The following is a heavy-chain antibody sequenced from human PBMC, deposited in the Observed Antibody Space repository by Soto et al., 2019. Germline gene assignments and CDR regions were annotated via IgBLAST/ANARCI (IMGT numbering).Heavy chain of an antibody. Sequence: EVQLVESGGGLVKPGGSLRLSCAASGFSFSTYSMNWVRQAPGKGLEWVSSISSSSSYIWYADSVKGRFTISRDNAKDSLYLQMNSLRAEDTAVYYCAKSDQRYWYFDLWGRGTLVTVSS. CDR2: ISSSSSYI. CDR3: AKSDQRYWYFDL. CDR1: GFSFSTYS. J-gene: IGHJ2*01. V-gene: IGHV3-21*01.